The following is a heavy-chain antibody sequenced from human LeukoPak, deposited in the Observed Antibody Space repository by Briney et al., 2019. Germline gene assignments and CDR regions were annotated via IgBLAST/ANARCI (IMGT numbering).Heavy chain of an antibody. J-gene: IGHJ4*02. CDR3: ARTDIVVAVAATENTFDY. V-gene: IGHV1-2*02. D-gene: IGHD2-15*01. Sequence: ASVKVSCKASGYTFTGYYMQWVRQAPGQGLEWMGWLNPKSGGTNYAQKFQGRVTMTRDTSISTAYMELSRLRSDDTAVYYCARTDIVVAVAATENTFDYWGQGTLVTVSS. CDR1: GYTFTGYY. CDR2: LNPKSGGT.